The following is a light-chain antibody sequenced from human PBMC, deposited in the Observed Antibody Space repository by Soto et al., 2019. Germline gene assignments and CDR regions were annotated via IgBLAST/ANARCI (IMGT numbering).Light chain of an antibody. V-gene: IGKV3-11*02. CDR3: YQRSNWPRIT. J-gene: IGKJ5*01. CDR2: DAS. CDR1: QSVISY. Sequence: IVLTQSPATVSLSPGERATVXCRASQSVISYLDRYQQKTGHAPRLFISDASNRATGILARLSGSGSGRDFTLIISSLDPEDFAVYYCYQRSNWPRITFGQGTRLEIK.